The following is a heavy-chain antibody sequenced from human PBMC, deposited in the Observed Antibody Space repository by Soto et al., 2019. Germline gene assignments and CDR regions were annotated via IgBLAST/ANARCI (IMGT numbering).Heavy chain of an antibody. J-gene: IGHJ1*01. CDR2: MYYSGST. V-gene: IGHV4-31*03. CDR3: ARGSPDDYGDVAYFQH. D-gene: IGHD4-17*01. CDR1: GGPISTGGYY. Sequence: LSLTCTVSGGPISTGGYYWSWLRQHPGKVLEWIGHMYYSGSTYYNPSLKSRVTISVDTSKNQFSLKLSSVTAADTAFYYCARGSPDDYGDVAYFQHWGQGTLVTVSS.